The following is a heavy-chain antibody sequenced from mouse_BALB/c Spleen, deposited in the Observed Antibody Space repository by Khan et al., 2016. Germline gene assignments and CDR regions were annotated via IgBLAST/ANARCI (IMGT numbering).Heavy chain of an antibody. CDR1: GYTFTSYV. V-gene: IGHV1S136*01. CDR2: INSYNDGT. CDR3: ASEWRKSAMDY. J-gene: IGHJ4*01. Sequence: VQLQQSGPELVKPGASVMISCKASGYTFTSYVMYWVKQKPGQGIGWIGYINSYNDGTRYNEKFKGKAPLPSDKAASATYPELGRLTSEASAVYYCASEWRKSAMDYWEQGTAVTVSS. D-gene: IGHD1-3*01.